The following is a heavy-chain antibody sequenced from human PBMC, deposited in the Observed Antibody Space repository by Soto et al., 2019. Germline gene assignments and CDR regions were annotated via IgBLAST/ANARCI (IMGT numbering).Heavy chain of an antibody. CDR3: VKDGSSGWPRYYGMDV. J-gene: IGHJ6*02. V-gene: IGHV3-30*18. Sequence: PGGSLRLSCAASGFTFSSFGMHWVRQAPGKGLEWVAVISYDGSNKYYADSVKGRFTISRDNSKNTLYLQMSSLRAEDTAVYYCVKDGSSGWPRYYGMDVWGQGTTVTVSS. D-gene: IGHD6-19*01. CDR1: GFTFSSFG. CDR2: ISYDGSNK.